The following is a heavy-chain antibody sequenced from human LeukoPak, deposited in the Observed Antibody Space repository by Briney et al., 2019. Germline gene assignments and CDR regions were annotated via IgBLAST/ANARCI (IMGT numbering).Heavy chain of an antibody. D-gene: IGHD6-19*01. Sequence: GGSLRLSCAASGFTFSSYWMCCVRQAPGKGLEWVANIKQDGSVKYYVDSVKGRFTNSRDNAKTSLYLQMNGLRAEDTAVYFCAREPAGGQQWLVDYWGQGTLVTVSS. V-gene: IGHV3-7*01. J-gene: IGHJ4*02. CDR2: IKQDGSVK. CDR3: AREPAGGQQWLVDY. CDR1: GFTFSSYW.